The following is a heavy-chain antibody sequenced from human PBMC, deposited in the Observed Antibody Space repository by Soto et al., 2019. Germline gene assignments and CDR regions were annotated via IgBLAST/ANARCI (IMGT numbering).Heavy chain of an antibody. Sequence: ASVKVSCKASGYTFTSYDINWVRQATGQGLEWMGWMNPNSGNTNYAQKLQGRVTMTTDTSTSTAYMELRSLRSDDTAVYYCARANDYASYWGQGTLVTVSS. V-gene: IGHV1-18*01. CDR1: GYTFTSYD. CDR3: ARANDYASY. J-gene: IGHJ4*02. CDR2: MNPNSGNT. D-gene: IGHD3-16*01.